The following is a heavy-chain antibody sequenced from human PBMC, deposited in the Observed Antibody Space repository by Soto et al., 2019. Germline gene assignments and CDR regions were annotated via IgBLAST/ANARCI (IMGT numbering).Heavy chain of an antibody. CDR3: AGIQYYYDRSGYRVPFDAFDI. J-gene: IGHJ3*02. Sequence: ASVKVSCKASGYTFTSYGISWVRQAPGQGLEWMGWISAYNGNTNYAQKLQGRVTMTTDTSTSTAYMELRSLRSDDTAVYYCAGIQYYYDRSGYRVPFDAFDIWGQGTMVTVS. CDR2: ISAYNGNT. CDR1: GYTFTSYG. D-gene: IGHD3-22*01. V-gene: IGHV1-18*01.